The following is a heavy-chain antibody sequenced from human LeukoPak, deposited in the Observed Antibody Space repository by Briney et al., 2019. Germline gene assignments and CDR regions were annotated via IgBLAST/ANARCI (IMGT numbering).Heavy chain of an antibody. CDR1: GGSISSGGYY. Sequence: SQTLSLTCTVSGGSISSGGYYWSWIRPHPGKGLEWIGYIYYSGSTYSNPSLKSRATISVDTSKNQFSLKLSSVTAAETAVYYCAGALQYYYCYYGGQGTLVIVSS. D-gene: IGHD3-10*01. V-gene: IGHV4-31*03. CDR2: IYYSGST. CDR3: AGALQYYYCYY. J-gene: IGHJ4*02.